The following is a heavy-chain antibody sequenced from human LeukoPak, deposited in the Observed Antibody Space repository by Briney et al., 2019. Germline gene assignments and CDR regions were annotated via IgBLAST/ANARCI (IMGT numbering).Heavy chain of an antibody. J-gene: IGHJ4*02. D-gene: IGHD3-22*01. CDR3: ARGQPYYYDSRGYSVPHD. V-gene: IGHV3-53*01. CDR2: IYSAGTT. Sequence: GGSLRLSCAASGFTVSGVYMSWVRQAPGKGLEWVSLIYSAGTTYYADSVKGRFIISRDNSKNTLYLQMNSLRAEDTAVYYCARGQPYYYDSRGYSVPHDWGQGTLVTVSS. CDR1: GFTVSGVY.